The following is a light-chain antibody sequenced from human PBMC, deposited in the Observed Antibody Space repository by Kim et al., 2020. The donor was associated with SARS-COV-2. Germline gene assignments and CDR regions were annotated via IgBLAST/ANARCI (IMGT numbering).Light chain of an antibody. CDR1: RSDVRGSIY. CDR3: CSHSNAGAYV. Sequence: GQSITISCTGTRSDVRGSIYVSGYQQHPGKAPKLLIYDITLRPSGVSNRFSGSKSGDTASLTISGLQIDDEADYYCCSHSNAGAYVFGSGTKVTVL. CDR2: DIT. V-gene: IGLV2-14*03. J-gene: IGLJ1*01.